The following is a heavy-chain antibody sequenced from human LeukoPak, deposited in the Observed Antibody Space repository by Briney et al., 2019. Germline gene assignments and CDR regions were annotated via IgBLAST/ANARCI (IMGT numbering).Heavy chain of an antibody. V-gene: IGHV3-21*01. D-gene: IGHD2-15*01. CDR2: ISGSSSYI. Sequence: PGGSLRLSCAASGFTFTSYSMNWVRQAPGKGLEWGSSISGSSSYIYYADSVEGRFTISRDNAKNSLYLQMNSLRAEDTAVYYCAREYCSGGSCYSDAFDIWGQGTMVTV. CDR1: GFTFTSYS. J-gene: IGHJ3*02. CDR3: AREYCSGGSCYSDAFDI.